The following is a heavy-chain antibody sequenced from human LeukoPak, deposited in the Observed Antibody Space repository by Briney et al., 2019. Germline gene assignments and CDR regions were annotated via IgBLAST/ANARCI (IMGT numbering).Heavy chain of an antibody. CDR3: VRDGRYDY. Sequence: GGSLGLSCAASGVSFSSDWISWVRQAPGKGLEWVANIKQDGSESNYVDSEKGRFTISRDNARNSMYLQMHSLRVEDTAVYYCVRDGRYDYWGQGILVTVSS. CDR2: IKQDGSES. V-gene: IGHV3-7*03. D-gene: IGHD3-9*01. CDR1: GVSFSSDW. J-gene: IGHJ4*02.